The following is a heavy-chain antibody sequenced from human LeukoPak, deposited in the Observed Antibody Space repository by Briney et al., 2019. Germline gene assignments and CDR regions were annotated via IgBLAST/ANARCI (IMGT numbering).Heavy chain of an antibody. CDR1: GYTFISYG. J-gene: IGHJ4*02. CDR3: ARDWIAVAGPGTSDY. Sequence: ASVKVSCKASGYTFISYGINWVRQAPGQGLEWMGWISPHNGNTNYAQKLQGRVTMTTDTSTSTAYMEVRSLRSHDTAVYYCARDWIAVAGPGTSDYWGEGTLVMVSS. V-gene: IGHV1-18*01. D-gene: IGHD6-19*01. CDR2: ISPHNGNT.